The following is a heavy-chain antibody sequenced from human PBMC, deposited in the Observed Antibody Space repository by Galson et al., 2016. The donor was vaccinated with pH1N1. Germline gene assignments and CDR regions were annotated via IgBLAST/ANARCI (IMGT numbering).Heavy chain of an antibody. J-gene: IGHJ4*02. CDR2: INPGAGNV. Sequence: SVKVSCKASASTFSRYYIHWVREAPGQGLQWMGIINPGAGNVIYAQKFHDRVTMTRDRPTTTVYMEIRSLTSKDTAIYYCAQYSSSSGDPAWGQGTLVTVSS. CDR3: AQYSSSSGDPA. CDR1: ASTFSRYY. V-gene: IGHV1-46*01. D-gene: IGHD6-6*01.